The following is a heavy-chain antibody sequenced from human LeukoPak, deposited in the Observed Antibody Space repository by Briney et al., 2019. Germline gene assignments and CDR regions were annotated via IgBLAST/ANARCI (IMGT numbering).Heavy chain of an antibody. CDR1: GFTFSNYA. CDR3: ARVGASGWSYYFDH. J-gene: IGHJ4*02. V-gene: IGHV3-30*01. D-gene: IGHD6-19*01. CDR2: ISSDGTNK. Sequence: GRSLRLSCAASGFTFSNYAIHWVRQAPGRGLEWVTVISSDGTNKYYADSVKGRFTISRDNSKNTADLQMNSLRPEDTAVYYCARVGASGWSYYFDHWGQGTLVTVSS.